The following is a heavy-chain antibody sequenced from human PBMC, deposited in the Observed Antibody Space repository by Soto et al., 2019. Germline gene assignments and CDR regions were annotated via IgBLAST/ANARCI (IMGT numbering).Heavy chain of an antibody. J-gene: IGHJ4*02. CDR2: IYPGDSDT. CDR3: ARLCKGLGKLYLGACL. D-gene: IGHD3-16*01. V-gene: IGHV5-51*01. CDR1: GYSFSSYW. Sequence: GAEVKKPGESLKISCKGSGYSFSSYWIGWVRQMPGKGLEWMGIIYPGDSDTIYSPSFQGQVTISADKSISTAYVQWSSLKASDTAMYYCARLCKGLGKLYLGACLWGQGTLVTVSS.